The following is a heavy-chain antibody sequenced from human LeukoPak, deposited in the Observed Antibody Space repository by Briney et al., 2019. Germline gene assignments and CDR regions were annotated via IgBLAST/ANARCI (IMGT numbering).Heavy chain of an antibody. J-gene: IGHJ4*02. D-gene: IGHD2/OR15-2a*01. CDR1: GFTFSNYA. CDR2: IVGGGGST. Sequence: GSLRVSCAASGFTFSNYAMSWVRQAPGKGLEWVSVIVGGGGSTYYGDSVKGRFTISRDNSKNTLYLEMNSLRAEDTAVYYCAKSRHDSYYYYFDYWGQGTLVTVST. CDR3: AKSRHDSYYYYFDY. V-gene: IGHV3-23*01.